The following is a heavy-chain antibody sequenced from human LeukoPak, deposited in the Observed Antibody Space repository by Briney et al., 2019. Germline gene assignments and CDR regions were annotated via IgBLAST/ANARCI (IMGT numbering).Heavy chain of an antibody. V-gene: IGHV5-51*01. Sequence: WMGIIYPGDSDTTYSPSFQGQVTISADKSISTAYLQWSSLKASDTAMYYCASNGGLDAFDIWGQGTMVTVSS. CDR3: ASNGGLDAFDI. D-gene: IGHD4-23*01. J-gene: IGHJ3*02. CDR2: IYPGDSDT.